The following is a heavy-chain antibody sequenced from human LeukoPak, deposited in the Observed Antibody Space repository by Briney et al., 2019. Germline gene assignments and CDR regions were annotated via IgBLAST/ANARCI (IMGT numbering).Heavy chain of an antibody. V-gene: IGHV3-30*04. CDR3: AELGITMIGGV. CDR1: GFTFSNYA. Sequence: PGGSLRLTCASSGFTFSNYAMHWVRQAPGKGLEWVAVIFYDGSIGYYADSVKGRFTISRDSPKNSLYLQMNSLRAEDTAVYYCAELGITMIGGVWGKGTTVTISS. D-gene: IGHD3-10*02. CDR2: IFYDGSIG. J-gene: IGHJ6*04.